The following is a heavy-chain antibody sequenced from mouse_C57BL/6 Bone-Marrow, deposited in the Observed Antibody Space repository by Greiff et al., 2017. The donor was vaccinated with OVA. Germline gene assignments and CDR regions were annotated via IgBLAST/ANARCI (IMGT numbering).Heavy chain of an antibody. CDR1: GYTFTSYW. D-gene: IGHD1-1*01. CDR3: TGSPNYYGPYWYFDV. V-gene: IGHV1-5*01. Sequence: VQLQQSGTVLARPGASVKLSCKTSGYTFTSYWMHWVNQRPGQGLEWIGAIYPGNSDTSYNQKFKGKAKLTAVTSASTAYMELSSLTNEDSAVYYCTGSPNYYGPYWYFDVWGTGTTVTVSS. J-gene: IGHJ1*03. CDR2: IYPGNSDT.